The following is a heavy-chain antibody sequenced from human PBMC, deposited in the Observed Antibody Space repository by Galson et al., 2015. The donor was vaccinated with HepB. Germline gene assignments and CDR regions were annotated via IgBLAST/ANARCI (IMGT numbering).Heavy chain of an antibody. J-gene: IGHJ3*02. CDR2: IIPFLGIA. CDR3: ASVEIAATRGPGARYCSGGSCSEGTFDI. D-gene: IGHD2-15*01. CDR1: GGTFSNYA. V-gene: IGHV1-69*10. Sequence: SVKVSCKASGGTFSNYAINWVRQAPGQGLEWMGGIIPFLGIAKYAQKFQGRVTITANKSPITAYMDLSSLTSEDTVVYYCASVEIAATRGPGARYCSGGSCSEGTFDIWGQGTMVTVSS.